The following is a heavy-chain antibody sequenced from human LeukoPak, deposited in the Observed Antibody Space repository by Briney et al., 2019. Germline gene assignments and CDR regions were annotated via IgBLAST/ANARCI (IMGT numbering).Heavy chain of an antibody. Sequence: GGSLRLSCAASGFTVSSNYMTWVRQAPGKGLEWVSSIGSDNKPHYSESVKGRFAISRDNSKNTLFLQLHNLRVEDTALYYCARDLHYYVAVDVWGQGTTVTVSS. CDR1: GFTVSSNY. D-gene: IGHD3-10*02. V-gene: IGHV3-53*01. CDR2: IGSDNKP. J-gene: IGHJ6*02. CDR3: ARDLHYYVAVDV.